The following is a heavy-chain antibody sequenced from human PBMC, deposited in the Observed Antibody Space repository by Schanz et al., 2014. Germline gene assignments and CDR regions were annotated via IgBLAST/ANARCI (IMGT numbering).Heavy chain of an antibody. CDR1: GFTFFGSFA. J-gene: IGHJ6*03. CDR2: MSWNAGSL. CDR3: ARPSDSSWYMDV. D-gene: IGHD2-21*02. V-gene: IGHV3-9*01. Sequence: EVQLLESGGGLVQPGGSLRLSCVASGFTFFGSFAMHWVRQAPGKGLEWVSGMSWNAGSLGYGDSVKGRFTISRDNAKNSLYLQMNSLRAEDTAVYYCARPSDSSWYMDVWGKGTTVTVSS.